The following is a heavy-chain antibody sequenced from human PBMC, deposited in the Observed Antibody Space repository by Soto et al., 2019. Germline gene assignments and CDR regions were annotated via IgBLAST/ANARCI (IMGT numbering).Heavy chain of an antibody. V-gene: IGHV3-23*01. CDR3: AKDPGYYDSSGYYYDY. Sequence: GESLKISCAASGFTFSSYAMSWVRQAPGKGLEWVSAISGSGGSTYYADSVKGRFTISRDNSKNTLYLQMNSLRAEDTAVYYCAKDPGYYDSSGYYYDYWGQGTLVTVSS. J-gene: IGHJ4*02. D-gene: IGHD3-22*01. CDR2: ISGSGGST. CDR1: GFTFSSYA.